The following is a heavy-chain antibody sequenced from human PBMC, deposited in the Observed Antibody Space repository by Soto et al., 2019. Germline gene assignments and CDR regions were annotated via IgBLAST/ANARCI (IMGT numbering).Heavy chain of an antibody. CDR1: GYTFTSYA. Sequence: ASVKVSCKASGYTFTSYAMHWVRQAPGQRLEWMGWINAGNGNTKYSQKFQGRVTITRDTSASTAYMELSSLRSEDTAVYYCARANGGHTYQLLPNWFDPWGQGTLVTVSS. D-gene: IGHD2-2*01. J-gene: IGHJ5*02. V-gene: IGHV1-3*01. CDR2: INAGNGNT. CDR3: ARANGGHTYQLLPNWFDP.